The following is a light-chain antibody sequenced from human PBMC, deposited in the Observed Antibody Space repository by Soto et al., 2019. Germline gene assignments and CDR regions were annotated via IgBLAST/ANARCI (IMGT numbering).Light chain of an antibody. CDR1: QSISSY. Sequence: DIQMTQSPSSLVASXCGGVTITXXASQSISSYLNWYQQKPGKAPKLLIYAASSLQSGVPSRFSGSGSGTEFTLTISSLQPEDFATYYCQQLNSYLITFGQGTRLEIK. J-gene: IGKJ5*01. V-gene: IGKV1-9*01. CDR2: AAS. CDR3: QQLNSYLIT.